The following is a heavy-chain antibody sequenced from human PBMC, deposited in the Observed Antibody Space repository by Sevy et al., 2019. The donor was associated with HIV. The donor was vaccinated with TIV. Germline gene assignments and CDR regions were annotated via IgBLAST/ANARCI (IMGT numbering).Heavy chain of an antibody. V-gene: IGHV4-39*01. J-gene: IGHJ4*02. CDR3: ARLDFWSGYPYFDY. D-gene: IGHD3-3*01. CDR1: GGSISSSSYY. Sequence: SETLSLTCTVSGGSISSSSYYWGWIRQPPGKGLEWMGSIYYSGSTYYNPSLKSRVTISVDTSKNQFSLKLSSVTAADTAVYYCARLDFWSGYPYFDYWGQGTLVTVSS. CDR2: IYYSGST.